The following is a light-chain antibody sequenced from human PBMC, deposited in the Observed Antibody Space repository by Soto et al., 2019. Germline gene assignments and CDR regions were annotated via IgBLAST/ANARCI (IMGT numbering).Light chain of an antibody. CDR1: QSVFSS. V-gene: IGKV3-15*01. CDR3: QQYHNWPA. Sequence: EIVMTQSPATLSVSPGERATLSCRASQSVFSSLAWYQQKPGQAPRLLIYGAATRATGIPARFSGSGSGTDFTLTISSLQSEDFADYYCQQYHNWPAFGQGTKVEIK. CDR2: GAA. J-gene: IGKJ1*01.